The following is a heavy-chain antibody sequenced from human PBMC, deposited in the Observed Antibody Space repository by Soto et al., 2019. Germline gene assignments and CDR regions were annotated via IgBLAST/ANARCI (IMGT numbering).Heavy chain of an antibody. CDR2: IIPIFGTA. V-gene: IGHV1-69*01. CDR1: GGTFSSYS. J-gene: IGHJ4*02. CDR3: ARDGGRHSGGIDY. Sequence: QVQLVESGAEVKKPGSSVKVSCKASGGTFSSYSINWVRQAPGQGLEWMGEIIPIFGTANYAQKFQGRVTITADESTSTAYMELSSLRSEDTAVYYCARDGGRHSGGIDYWGQGTRVTVSS. D-gene: IGHD1-26*01.